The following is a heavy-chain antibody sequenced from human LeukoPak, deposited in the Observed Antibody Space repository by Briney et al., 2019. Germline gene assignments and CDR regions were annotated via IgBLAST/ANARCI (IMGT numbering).Heavy chain of an antibody. CDR3: ARATVTTLSDAFDI. CDR2: IIPIFGTA. V-gene: IGHV1-69*05. J-gene: IGHJ3*02. D-gene: IGHD4-17*01. Sequence: ASVKVSCKASGGTFSSYAISWVRQAPGQGLEWMGGIIPIFGTANYAQKFQGRVTMTTDTSTSTAYMDLRSLRSDDTAVYYCARATVTTLSDAFDIWGQGTMVTVSS. CDR1: GGTFSSYA.